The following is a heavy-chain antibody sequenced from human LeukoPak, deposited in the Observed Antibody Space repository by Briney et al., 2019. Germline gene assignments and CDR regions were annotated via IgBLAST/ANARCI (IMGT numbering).Heavy chain of an antibody. Sequence: SQTLSLTCAVSGGSIGSGGYSWSWIRQPPGKGLEWIVYIYHSGSTYYNPSLKSRVTISVDRSKNQFSLKLSSVTAADTAVYYCARRIRGCSSTSCYWGHAFDIWGQGTMVTVSS. CDR1: GGSIGSGGYS. J-gene: IGHJ3*02. D-gene: IGHD2-2*01. CDR2: IYHSGST. V-gene: IGHV4-30-2*01. CDR3: ARRIRGCSSTSCYWGHAFDI.